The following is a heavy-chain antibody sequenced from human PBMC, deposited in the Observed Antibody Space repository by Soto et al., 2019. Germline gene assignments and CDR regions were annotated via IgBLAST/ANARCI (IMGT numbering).Heavy chain of an antibody. Sequence: PGGSLRLSCAASGFTFSSYSMNWVRQAPGKGLEWVSYISSSSSTIYYADSVKGRFTISRDNAKNSLYLQMNSLRDEDTAVYYCARDRGSYFESSDFQHWGQGTLVTVSS. D-gene: IGHD1-26*01. CDR1: GFTFSSYS. J-gene: IGHJ1*01. V-gene: IGHV3-48*02. CDR3: ARDRGSYFESSDFQH. CDR2: ISSSSSTI.